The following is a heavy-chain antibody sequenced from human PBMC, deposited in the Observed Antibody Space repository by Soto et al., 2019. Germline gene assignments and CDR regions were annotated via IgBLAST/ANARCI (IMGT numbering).Heavy chain of an antibody. Sequence: QVQLAQSGAEERKPGASVKVSCEATGYTFTAYAMHWVRQAPVQRLEWMGWINPANGNTKYSQKFQGRLTITSDTSANSVYMELNSLAAEDTAMYYCTRSAISPYGGLIGPFDYWGQGNLVTVSS. D-gene: IGHD3-16*02. CDR1: GYTFTAYA. V-gene: IGHV1-3*05. CDR3: TRSAISPYGGLIGPFDY. CDR2: INPANGNT. J-gene: IGHJ4*02.